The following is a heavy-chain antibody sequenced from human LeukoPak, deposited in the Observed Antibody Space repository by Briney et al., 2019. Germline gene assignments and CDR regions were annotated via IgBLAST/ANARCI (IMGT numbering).Heavy chain of an antibody. J-gene: IGHJ1*01. CDR3: ARAYYDSSGYPFQH. D-gene: IGHD3-22*01. V-gene: IGHV1-69*04. Sequence: ASVKVSCKASGGTFSSYAISWVRQAPGQGLEWMGRIIPILGIANYAQKFQGRVTITADKSTSTAYMELRSLRSDDTAVYYCARAYYDSSGYPFQHWGQGTLVTVSS. CDR2: IIPILGIA. CDR1: GGTFSSYA.